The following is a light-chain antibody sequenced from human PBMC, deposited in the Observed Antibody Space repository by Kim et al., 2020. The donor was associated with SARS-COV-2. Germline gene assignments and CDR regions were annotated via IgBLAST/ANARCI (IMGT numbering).Light chain of an antibody. V-gene: IGKV3D-20*01. Sequence: SPGERAPLSCGASQSVRRNFLAWYQQKPGLAPRLLIYDASSRATGIPDRFSGSGSGTDFTLTISRLGPEDFAVYYCQQYVTSPLTFGGGTKVDIK. CDR2: DAS. CDR1: QSVRRNF. CDR3: QQYVTSPLT. J-gene: IGKJ4*01.